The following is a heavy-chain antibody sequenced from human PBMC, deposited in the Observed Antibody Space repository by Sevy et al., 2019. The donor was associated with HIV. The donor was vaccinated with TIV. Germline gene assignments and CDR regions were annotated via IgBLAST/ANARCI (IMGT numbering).Heavy chain of an antibody. J-gene: IGHJ4*02. V-gene: IGHV4-39*01. CDR1: GGSISSSSYY. D-gene: IGHD5-18*01. CDR2: IYYSGST. Sequence: SETLSLTCTVSGGSISSSSYYWGWIRQPPGKGLEWIGSIYYSGSTYYNPSLKSRVTISVETSKNQFSLKLSSVTAADTAVYYCAGEGYSYGYPYSYWGQGTLVTVSS. CDR3: AGEGYSYGYPYSY.